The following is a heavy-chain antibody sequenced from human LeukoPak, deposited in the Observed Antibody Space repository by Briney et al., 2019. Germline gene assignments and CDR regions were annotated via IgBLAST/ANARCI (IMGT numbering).Heavy chain of an antibody. CDR1: GFTFSSYA. CDR2: ISGSGGST. D-gene: IGHD5-24*01. V-gene: IGHV3-23*01. Sequence: GGSLRLSCAASGFTFSSYAMSWVRQAPGKGLEWVSAISGSGGSTYYADSVKGRFTISRDNSKSTLYLQMNSLRAEDTAVYYCAKDLKRSVRWLQLDWGQGTLVTVSS. J-gene: IGHJ4*02. CDR3: AKDLKRSVRWLQLD.